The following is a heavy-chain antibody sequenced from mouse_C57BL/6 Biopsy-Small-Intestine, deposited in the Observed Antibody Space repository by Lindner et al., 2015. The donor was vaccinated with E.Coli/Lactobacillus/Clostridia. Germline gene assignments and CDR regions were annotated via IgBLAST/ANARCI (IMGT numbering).Heavy chain of an antibody. CDR3: AREVAGAMDY. Sequence: VQLQESGGDLVKPGGSLKLSCAASGFTFSDYGMHWVRQAPEKGLEWVAYISSGGSTIFYADTLKGRFTISRDNAKNTLFLQMTSLRSEDTAMYYCAREVAGAMDYWGQGTSVTVSS. V-gene: IGHV5-17*01. J-gene: IGHJ4*01. CDR1: GFTFSDYG. D-gene: IGHD1-1*02. CDR2: ISSGGSTI.